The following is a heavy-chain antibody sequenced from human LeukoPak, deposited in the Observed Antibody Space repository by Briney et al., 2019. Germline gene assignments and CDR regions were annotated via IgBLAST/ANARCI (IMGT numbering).Heavy chain of an antibody. CDR2: IIQSFGAP. D-gene: IGHD3-10*01. V-gene: IGHV1-69*05. J-gene: IGHJ4*02. Sequence: SVKVSCKASGGTFSSYTFTWVRQAPGQGLEWMGRIIQSFGAPNYAQQFRGRVTITTDESTSTVYMALSSLTSQDTAVYYCARELGFGLPAFWGQGTLVTVSS. CDR3: ARELGFGLPAF. CDR1: GGTFSSYT.